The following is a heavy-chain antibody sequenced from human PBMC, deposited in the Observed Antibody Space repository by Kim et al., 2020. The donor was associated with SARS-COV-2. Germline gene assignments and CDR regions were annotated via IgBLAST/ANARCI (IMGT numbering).Heavy chain of an antibody. CDR1: GFTFDDFS. CDR2: ISWIGGST. Sequence: GGSLRLSCEASGFTFDDFSMTWVRQAPGKGLEWVSLISWIGGSTYYADSVRGRFTISRDNSKNSLYLHMNSLRSEDTALYYCTRSGWLYDYGMDVWGQGTTVTVSS. CDR3: TRSGWLYDYGMDV. V-gene: IGHV3-43*01. J-gene: IGHJ6*02. D-gene: IGHD6-19*01.